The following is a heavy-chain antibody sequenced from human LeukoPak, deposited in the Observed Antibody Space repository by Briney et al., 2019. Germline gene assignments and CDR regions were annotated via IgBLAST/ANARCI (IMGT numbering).Heavy chain of an antibody. Sequence: GGSLRLSCAASGFTFDDYAMPWVRQAPGKGLEWVSGISWNSGSIGYADSVKGRFTTSRDNAKNSLYLQMNSLRAEDTALYYCAKGGSGSYSTDYWGQGTLVTVSS. CDR2: ISWNSGSI. J-gene: IGHJ4*02. V-gene: IGHV3-9*01. D-gene: IGHD3-10*01. CDR1: GFTFDDYA. CDR3: AKGGSGSYSTDY.